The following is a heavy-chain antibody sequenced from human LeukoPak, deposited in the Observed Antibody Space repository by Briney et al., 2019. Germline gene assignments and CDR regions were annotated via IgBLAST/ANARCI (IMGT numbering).Heavy chain of an antibody. Sequence: GASVKVSCKASGYTFTGYYVNWVRQAPGQGLEWMGWINPNSGETSYAQKFQGRVTMTRDTSISTAYMELSRLTSDDTAVYYCARGGEVCSSTSCYRGHEYWGQGTLVTVSS. J-gene: IGHJ4*02. CDR2: INPNSGET. CDR1: GYTFTGYY. CDR3: ARGGEVCSSTSCYRGHEY. D-gene: IGHD2-2*01. V-gene: IGHV1-2*02.